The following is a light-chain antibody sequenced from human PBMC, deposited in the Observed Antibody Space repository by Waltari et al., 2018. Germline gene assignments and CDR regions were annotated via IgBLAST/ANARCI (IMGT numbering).Light chain of an antibody. Sequence: IVLTQSPGTLSLSPGERAPLPCRASQSVGRSVAWYQKKPGQAPRPLIYDASSRATAIPDRFSGSGSGTDFSLTISRLEPEDFAVYYCQKYVNLPATFGQGTTVEIK. CDR1: QSVGRS. CDR2: DAS. V-gene: IGKV3-20*01. CDR3: QKYVNLPAT. J-gene: IGKJ1*01.